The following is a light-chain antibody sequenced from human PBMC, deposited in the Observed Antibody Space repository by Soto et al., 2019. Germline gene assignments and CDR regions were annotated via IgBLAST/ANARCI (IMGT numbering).Light chain of an antibody. CDR2: GAS. V-gene: IGKV3-20*01. CDR1: QSVSSSY. CDR3: QQYGSPPWT. J-gene: IGKJ1*01. Sequence: ETVLTQSPGTLSLSPGERATLSCRASQSVSSSYLAWYQQKPGQAPRLLIYGASSRATGIPDRFRGSGSGTDFTLTISRLEPEDFAVYYCQQYGSPPWTFGQGTKLEIK.